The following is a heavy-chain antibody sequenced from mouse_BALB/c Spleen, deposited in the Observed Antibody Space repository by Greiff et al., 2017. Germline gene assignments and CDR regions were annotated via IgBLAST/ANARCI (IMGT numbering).Heavy chain of an antibody. CDR2: IYPGGGYT. D-gene: IGHD2-4*01. Sequence: QVQLQQSGAELVRPGTSVKISCKASGYTFTNYWLGWVKQRPGHGLEWIGDIYPGGGYTNYNEKFKGKATLTADTSSSTAYMQLSSLTSEDSAVYFCARSYDYGGIYAMDYWGQGTSVTVSS. J-gene: IGHJ4*01. CDR1: GYTFTNYW. CDR3: ARSYDYGGIYAMDY. V-gene: IGHV1-63*02.